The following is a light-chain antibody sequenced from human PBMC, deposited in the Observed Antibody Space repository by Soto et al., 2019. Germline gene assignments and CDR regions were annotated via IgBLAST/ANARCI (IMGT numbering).Light chain of an antibody. V-gene: IGKV3-20*01. CDR2: DAS. CDR3: QVYGGAKT. CDR1: QTVNNNY. J-gene: IGKJ1*01. Sequence: EVVLTQSPGTLSLSPGERATLSCRASQTVNNNYLAWYQQKPGQAPRLLIYDASRRATGIPDRFSGSGSGIDFTLTISRLEPEDFAGYYCQVYGGAKTFGQGTTVEIK.